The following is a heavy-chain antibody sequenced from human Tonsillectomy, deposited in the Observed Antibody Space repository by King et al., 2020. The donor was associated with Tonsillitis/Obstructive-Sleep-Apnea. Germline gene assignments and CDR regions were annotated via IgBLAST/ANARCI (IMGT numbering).Heavy chain of an antibody. Sequence: VQLVESGGGLVQPGGSLRLSCAASGFTFSNFWMSWVRQAPGKGLEWVTNIKEDGSEKYYVDSVKGRFTISRDNAKNSLYLQMNSLRAEDTAVYYCASVLDYYDSSSYRAFDIWGQGTMVTVSS. D-gene: IGHD3-22*01. CDR3: ASVLDYYDSSSYRAFDI. V-gene: IGHV3-7*03. CDR1: GFTFSNFW. CDR2: IKEDGSEK. J-gene: IGHJ3*02.